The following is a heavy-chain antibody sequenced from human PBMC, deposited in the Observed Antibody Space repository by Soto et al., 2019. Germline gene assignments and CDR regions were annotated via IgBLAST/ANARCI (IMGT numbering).Heavy chain of an antibody. J-gene: IGHJ4*02. D-gene: IGHD2-15*01. Sequence: GASVKVSCKASGGTFSSYAISWVRQAPGQGLEWMGGIIPIFGTANYAQKFQGRVTVTADESTSTAYMELSSLRSEDTAVYYCAIWPCSGGSCYWDKTYYFDYWGQGPLVTVSS. CDR1: GGTFSSYA. CDR3: AIWPCSGGSCYWDKTYYFDY. V-gene: IGHV1-69*13. CDR2: IIPIFGTA.